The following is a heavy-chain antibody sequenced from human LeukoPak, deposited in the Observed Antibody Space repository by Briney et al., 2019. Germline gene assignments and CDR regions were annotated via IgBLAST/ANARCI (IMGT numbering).Heavy chain of an antibody. Sequence: SQTLPLACTVSGGSISSGSYYWSWIRQPAGKGLEWIGRIYTSGSTNYNPSLKSRVTISVDTSKNPFSLKLSSVTAADTAVYYCARSTPTDLPSNWFDPWGQGTLVTVSS. J-gene: IGHJ5*02. V-gene: IGHV4-61*02. CDR1: GGSISSGSYY. CDR2: IYTSGST. CDR3: ARSTPTDLPSNWFDP.